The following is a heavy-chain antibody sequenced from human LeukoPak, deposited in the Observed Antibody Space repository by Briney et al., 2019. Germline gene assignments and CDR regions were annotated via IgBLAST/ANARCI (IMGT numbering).Heavy chain of an antibody. D-gene: IGHD5-12*01. CDR3: AKSDSGYDFPFDY. J-gene: IGHJ4*02. CDR2: ISGSGGST. CDR1: GFTFSSYE. Sequence: GGSLRLSCAASGFTFSSYEMNWVREAPGKGLEWVSAISGSGGSTYYADSVKGRFTISRDNSKNTLYLQMNSLRAEDTAVYYCAKSDSGYDFPFDYWGQGTLVTVSS. V-gene: IGHV3-23*01.